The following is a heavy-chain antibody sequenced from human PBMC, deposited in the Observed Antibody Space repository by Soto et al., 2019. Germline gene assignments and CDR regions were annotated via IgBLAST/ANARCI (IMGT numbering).Heavy chain of an antibody. J-gene: IGHJ5*02. CDR3: ARVFSDSSSFFDP. CDR2: IYYSGST. CDR1: GGSISRGGYY. D-gene: IGHD6-13*01. Sequence: PSETLSLTCTVSGGSISRGGYYCSWIRQHPGKVLEWIGYIYYSGSTYYNPSLKSQVTISVDTSKNQFSLKLSSVTAADMAVYYCARVFSDSSSFFDPWGQGTLVTVSS. V-gene: IGHV4-31*01.